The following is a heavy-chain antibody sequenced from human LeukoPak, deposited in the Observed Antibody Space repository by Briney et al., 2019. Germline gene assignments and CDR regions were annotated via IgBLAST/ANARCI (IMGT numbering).Heavy chain of an antibody. D-gene: IGHD3-10*01. CDR1: GGSISSYY. J-gene: IGHJ4*02. V-gene: IGHV4-59*08. Sequence: SETLSLTCTVSGGSISSYYWSWIRQPPGKGLEWIGYIYYSGSTNYNPSLKSRVTISVDTSKNQFSLKLSSVTAADTAVYYCVSRGTRGYFDYWGQGTLVTVSS. CDR3: VSRGTRGYFDY. CDR2: IYYSGST.